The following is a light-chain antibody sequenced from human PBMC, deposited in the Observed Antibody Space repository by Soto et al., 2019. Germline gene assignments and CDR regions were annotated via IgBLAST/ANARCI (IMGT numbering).Light chain of an antibody. V-gene: IGKV3-11*01. CDR3: QQRSNG. Sequence: EIVLTQSPDTLSLSPGERATLSCRASQSVGTYLVWYQQQPGQAPTLLIYGPSNRAPGSPAGFSGSGSGTDFTLTISSLEPEEFAVYYCQQRSNGFGQGPKLEIK. CDR2: GPS. CDR1: QSVGTY. J-gene: IGKJ2*01.